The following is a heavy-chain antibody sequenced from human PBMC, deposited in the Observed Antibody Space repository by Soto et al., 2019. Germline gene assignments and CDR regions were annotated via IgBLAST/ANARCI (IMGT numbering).Heavy chain of an antibody. CDR1: GFTFTSSA. J-gene: IGHJ6*02. Sequence: SVKVSCKASGFTFTSSAVQWVRQARGQRLEWIGWIVVGSGNTNYAQKFQERVTITRDMSTSTAYMELSSLRSEDTAVYYCAATGYYYDSSGYYDPPTYYYYYGMDVWGQGTTVTV. CDR2: IVVGSGNT. D-gene: IGHD3-22*01. CDR3: AATGYYYDSSGYYDPPTYYYYYGMDV. V-gene: IGHV1-58*01.